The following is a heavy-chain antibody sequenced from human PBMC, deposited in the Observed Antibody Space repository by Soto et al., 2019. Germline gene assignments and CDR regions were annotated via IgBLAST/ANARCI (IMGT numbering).Heavy chain of an antibody. CDR1: GGSISSYY. V-gene: IGHV4-59*08. CDR2: IYYSGST. Sequence: PSETLSLTCTVSGGSISSYYWSWIRQPPGKGLEWIGYIYYSGSTNYNPSLKSRVTISVDTSKNQFSLKLSSVTAADTAVYYCARHTVYSSSLFWFDPWGQGTLVTVSS. D-gene: IGHD6-6*01. CDR3: ARHTVYSSSLFWFDP. J-gene: IGHJ5*02.